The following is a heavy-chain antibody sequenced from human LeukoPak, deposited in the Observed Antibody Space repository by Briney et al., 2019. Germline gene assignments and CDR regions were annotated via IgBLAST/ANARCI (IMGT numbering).Heavy chain of an antibody. D-gene: IGHD3-3*01. J-gene: IGHJ4*02. CDR1: GFTFSDYY. CDR2: ISGSGSTI. V-gene: IGHV3-11*01. Sequence: GGSLRLSCAASGFTFSDYYMSWIRQAPGKGLEWVSYISGSGSTIYYADSVKGRFTISRDNAKNSLYLQMNSLRAEDTAVYYCASQEWSDGSYFDYWGQGTLVTVSS. CDR3: ASQEWSDGSYFDY.